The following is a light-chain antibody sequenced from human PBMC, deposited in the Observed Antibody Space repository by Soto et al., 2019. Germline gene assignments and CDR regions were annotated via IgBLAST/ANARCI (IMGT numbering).Light chain of an antibody. CDR1: WSNIGNNA. Sequence: QSVLTQPPSVSEAPRQRVTISCSGTWSNIGNNAVNWYQQLPGKAPKLLIYYDDMLSSGVSDRFSGAKSVTSASLAISGLQSADDADYYCAVWDDNLNGVVFGGGTKLTVL. CDR2: YDD. J-gene: IGLJ2*01. V-gene: IGLV1-36*01. CDR3: AVWDDNLNGVV.